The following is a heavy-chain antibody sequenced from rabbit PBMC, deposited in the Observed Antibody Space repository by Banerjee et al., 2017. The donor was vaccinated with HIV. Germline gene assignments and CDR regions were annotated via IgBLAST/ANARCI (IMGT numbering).Heavy chain of an antibody. V-gene: IGHV1S40*01. D-gene: IGHD6-1*01. CDR3: ASYYSDGYAGDAYATGGYYFNL. CDR2: IYTRNDNT. Sequence: QSLEESGGDLVKPGASLTLTCTASGFSFSSGYDMCWVRQAPGKGLEWIGCIYTRNDNTYYASWAKGRFTISKTSSTTVTLQMTSLTAADTAAYFCASYYSDGYAGDAYATGGYYFNLWGPGTLVTVS. CDR1: GFSFSSGYD. J-gene: IGHJ4*01.